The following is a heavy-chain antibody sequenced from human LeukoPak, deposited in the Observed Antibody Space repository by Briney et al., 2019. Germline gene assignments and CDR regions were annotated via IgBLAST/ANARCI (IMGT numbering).Heavy chain of an antibody. D-gene: IGHD3-3*01. CDR2: IYYSGST. J-gene: IGHJ4*02. CDR1: GGSISSYY. Sequence: NPSETLSLTCTVSGGSISSYYWSWIRQPPGKGLERIGYIYYSGSTNYNPSLKSRVTISVDTSKNQFSLKLSSVTAADTAVYYCAREDYDSSNFDYWGQGTLVTVSS. CDR3: AREDYDSSNFDY. V-gene: IGHV4-59*01.